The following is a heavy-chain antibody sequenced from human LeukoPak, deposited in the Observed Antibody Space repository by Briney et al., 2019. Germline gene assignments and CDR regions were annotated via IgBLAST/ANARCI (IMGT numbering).Heavy chain of an antibody. CDR1: GGSVSSGSYS. CDR2: IYYSGST. J-gene: IGHJ5*02. CDR3: ARDLRFLGWLPDNWFDP. V-gene: IGHV4-61*01. D-gene: IGHD3-3*01. Sequence: PSETLSLTCPVSGGSVSSGSYSWSWIRQPPGKGLEWIGYIYYSGSTTYNPSLKSRVTISVDTSKNQFSLKLTSMTAADTAVYYCARDLRFLGWLPDNWFDPWGQGTLVTVSS.